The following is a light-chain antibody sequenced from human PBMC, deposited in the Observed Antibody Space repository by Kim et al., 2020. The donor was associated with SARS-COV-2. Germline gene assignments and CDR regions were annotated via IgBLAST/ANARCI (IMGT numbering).Light chain of an antibody. J-gene: IGKJ1*01. CDR3: QQYGTSPQT. CDR2: GPS. V-gene: IGKV3-20*01. Sequence: EIVLTQSLGTLSLSPGQRATLSCRASQSLLNNYLAGYQQKPGQAPRLLIYGPSSRATGIPDRFSGSGSGTDFTLTISRLEPEDFAVYYCQQYGTSPQTFGQGTKVDIK. CDR1: QSLLNNY.